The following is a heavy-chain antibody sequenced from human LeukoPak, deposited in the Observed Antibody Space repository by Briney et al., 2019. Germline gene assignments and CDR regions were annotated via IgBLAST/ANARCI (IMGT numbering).Heavy chain of an antibody. CDR3: ARGGDCSGGRCYVGRFDP. D-gene: IGHD2-15*01. CDR1: GGSISSYY. J-gene: IGHJ5*02. CDR2: IYYSGST. Sequence: TSETLSLTCTVSGGSISSYYWSWIRQPPGKGLEWIGYIYYSGSTNYNPSLKSRVTMSVDTSKNQVSLRLTSVTAADTAVYYCARGGDCSGGRCYVGRFDPWGQGTLVTVSS. V-gene: IGHV4-59*12.